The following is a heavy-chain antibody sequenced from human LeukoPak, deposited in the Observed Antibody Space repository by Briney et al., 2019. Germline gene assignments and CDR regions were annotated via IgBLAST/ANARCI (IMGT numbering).Heavy chain of an antibody. V-gene: IGHV3-21*01. D-gene: IGHD3-22*01. J-gene: IGHJ4*02. CDR3: ARLGGDSKGFDY. CDR2: ISSSSSYI. CDR1: GFTLSSYS. Sequence: GGSLRLSCAASGFTLSSYSMNWVRQAPGKGLEWVSSISSSSSYIYYADSVKGRFTISRDNAKNSLYLQMNSLRAEDTAVYYCARLGGDSKGFDYWGQGTLVTVSS.